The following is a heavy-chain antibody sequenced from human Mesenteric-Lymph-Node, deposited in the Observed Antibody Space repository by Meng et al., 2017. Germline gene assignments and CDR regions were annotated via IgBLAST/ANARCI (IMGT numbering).Heavy chain of an antibody. CDR2: IYYSGST. V-gene: IGHV4-59*12. D-gene: IGHD3-10*01. CDR1: GGSISSYY. CDR3: AREVYGSGTSDY. J-gene: IGHJ4*02. Sequence: GSLRLSCTVSGGSISSYYWSWIRQPPGKGLEWIGYIYYSGSTNYNPSLKSRVTISVDTSKNQFSLKLSSVTAADTALYYCAREVYGSGTSDYWGQGTLVTVSS.